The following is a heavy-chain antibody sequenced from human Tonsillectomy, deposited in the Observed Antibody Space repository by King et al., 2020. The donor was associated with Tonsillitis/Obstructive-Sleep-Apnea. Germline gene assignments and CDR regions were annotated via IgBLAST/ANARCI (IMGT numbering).Heavy chain of an antibody. CDR1: GYNFTGYY. CDR2: INPNSGGT. V-gene: IGHV1-2*06. D-gene: IGHD3-3*01. CDR3: ARGRGQDYDFYMDV. Sequence: QLVQSGAEVKKPGASVKVSCKASGYNFTGYYMHWVRQATGQGLEWSGRINPNSGGTNYAQKFQGRVTMTRETSISTAYMELSRLRSDDTAVYYCARGRGQDYDFYMDVWGKGTTVTVSS. J-gene: IGHJ6*03.